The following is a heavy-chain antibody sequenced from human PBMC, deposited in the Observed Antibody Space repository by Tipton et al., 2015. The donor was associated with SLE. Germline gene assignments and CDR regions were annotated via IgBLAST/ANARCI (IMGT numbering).Heavy chain of an antibody. V-gene: IGHV4-38-2*02. CDR1: GYSIFDGYY. CDR3: ARGGASVLIRNCYFDY. CDR2: IYYSGST. Sequence: GLVKPSETLSLTCTVSGYSIFDGYYWGWIRQPPGKGLEWIGSIYYSGSTYYNPSFKSRVSISVDTSKNQFFLNLHSVTAADTAVYYCARGGASVLIRNCYFDYWGQGSLVTVSS. D-gene: IGHD2-8*01. J-gene: IGHJ4*01.